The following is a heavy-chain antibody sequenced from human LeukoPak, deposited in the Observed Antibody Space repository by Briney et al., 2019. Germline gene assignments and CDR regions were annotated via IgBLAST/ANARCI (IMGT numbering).Heavy chain of an antibody. CDR2: ISYDGSNK. CDR3: ARDLGHDYVNY. J-gene: IGHJ4*02. Sequence: PGRSLRLSCAASGFTFSSYAMHWVRQAPGKGLEWVAVISYDGSNKYYADSVKGRFTISRDNSKNTLYLQMNSLRAEDMAVYYCARDLGHDYVNYWGQGTLVTVSS. D-gene: IGHD3-16*01. CDR1: GFTFSSYA. V-gene: IGHV3-30*04.